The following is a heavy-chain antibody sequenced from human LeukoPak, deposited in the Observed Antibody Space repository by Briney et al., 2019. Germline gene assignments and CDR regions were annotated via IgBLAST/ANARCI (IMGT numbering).Heavy chain of an antibody. CDR1: GGSFSGYY. CDR2: INHSGST. V-gene: IGHV4-34*01. Sequence: PSETLSLTCAVYGGSFSGYYWSWIRQPPGKGLEWIGEINHSGSTNYNPSLKSRVTISVDTSKNQFSLKLSSVTAAGTAVYYCARTLAGYNSNAFDIWGQGTMVTVSS. J-gene: IGHJ3*02. D-gene: IGHD5-24*01. CDR3: ARTLAGYNSNAFDI.